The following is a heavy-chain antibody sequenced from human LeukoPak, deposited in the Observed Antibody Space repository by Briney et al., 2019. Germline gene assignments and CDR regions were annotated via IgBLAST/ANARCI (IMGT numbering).Heavy chain of an antibody. D-gene: IGHD3-10*01. CDR2: IYYNGST. CDR1: GGSISSYY. Sequence: SETLSLTCIVSGGSISSYYWSWIRQPPGKGLEWIGYIYYNGSTNYNPSLKSRVTISVDTSKNQFSLKLNSVTAADTAVYYCARESRPYGSGSSLGFDPWGQGTLVTVSS. CDR3: ARESRPYGSGSSLGFDP. J-gene: IGHJ5*02. V-gene: IGHV4-59*01.